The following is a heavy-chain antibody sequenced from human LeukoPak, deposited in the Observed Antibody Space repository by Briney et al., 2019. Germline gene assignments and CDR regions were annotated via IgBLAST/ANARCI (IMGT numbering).Heavy chain of an antibody. J-gene: IGHJ4*02. CDR1: GFTVSSNY. CDR3: ARGRATGRSGGDY. CDR2: IYSGGST. D-gene: IGHD3-9*01. V-gene: IGHV3-53*01. Sequence: PGGSLRLSCAASGFTVSSNYMSWVRQAPGKGLEWVSVIYSGGSTYYADSVKGRFTISRDNAENSLYLQMNSLRDEDTAVYYCARGRATGRSGGDYWGQGTLVTVSS.